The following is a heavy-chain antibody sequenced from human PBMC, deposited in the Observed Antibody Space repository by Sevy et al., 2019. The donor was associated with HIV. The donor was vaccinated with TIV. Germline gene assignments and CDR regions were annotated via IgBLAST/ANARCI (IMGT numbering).Heavy chain of an antibody. CDR3: VSLFLSYRSGWSYFDY. CDR2: IFSSGST. V-gene: IGHV3-66*02. CDR1: GFTVNDKY. D-gene: IGHD6-19*01. J-gene: IGHJ4*02. Sequence: GSLRLYCAISGFTVNDKYIIWVRQAPGKGLEWVSVIFSSGSTYYADSAKGRFTISRDNSKNTVDLQMNSVRAEDTAVYYCVSLFLSYRSGWSYFDYWGQGTLVTVSS.